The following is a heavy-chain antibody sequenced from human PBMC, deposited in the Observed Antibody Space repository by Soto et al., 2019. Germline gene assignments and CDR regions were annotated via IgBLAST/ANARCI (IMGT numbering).Heavy chain of an antibody. CDR3: VISSGDSPSSGWYFDL. CDR2: ISGSGGST. D-gene: IGHD7-27*01. Sequence: GGSLRLSCAASGFTFSSYAMSWVRQAPGKGLEWVSAISGSGGSTYYADSVKGRFTISRDNSKNTLYLQMNSLRAEDTAVYYCVISSGDSPSSGWYFDLLGRGTLVTVSS. CDR1: GFTFSSYA. V-gene: IGHV3-23*01. J-gene: IGHJ2*01.